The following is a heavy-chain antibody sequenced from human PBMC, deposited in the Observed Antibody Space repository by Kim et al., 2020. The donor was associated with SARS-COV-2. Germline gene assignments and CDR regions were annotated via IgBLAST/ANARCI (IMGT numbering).Heavy chain of an antibody. CDR3: AKKFYYGSGKSYGMDL. Sequence: DSVRGRLSISRDNSQDTLYLQMNSLRAEDTAVYYCAKKFYYGSGKSYGMDLWGQGTTVTVS. V-gene: IGHV3-23*01. J-gene: IGHJ6*02. D-gene: IGHD3-10*01.